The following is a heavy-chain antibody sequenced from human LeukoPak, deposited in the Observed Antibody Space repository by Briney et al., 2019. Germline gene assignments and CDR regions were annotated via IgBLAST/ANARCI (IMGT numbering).Heavy chain of an antibody. D-gene: IGHD3-22*01. CDR2: IYPGDSDT. Sequence: GESLKISCKGSGYSFTSYWIGWVRQMPGKGLEWMGIIYPGDSDTRYSPSFQGQVTISADKSISTAYLQWSSLKASDTAMYYCARWGDPMTVSPFDSSGPGDAFDIWGQGTMVTVSS. CDR1: GYSFTSYW. V-gene: IGHV5-51*01. J-gene: IGHJ3*02. CDR3: ARWGDPMTVSPFDSSGPGDAFDI.